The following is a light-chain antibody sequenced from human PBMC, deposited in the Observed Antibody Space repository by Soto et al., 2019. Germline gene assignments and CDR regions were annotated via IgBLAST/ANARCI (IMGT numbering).Light chain of an antibody. J-gene: IGKJ3*01. CDR2: DAS. Sequence: EIVLTQSPATLSLSPGERATLSCRASQSVSSFLAWYQQRPGQAPRLLIYDASKRVTGIPARFSGSGSGTDFTLTISSLEPEDFAVYYCQQRSNWPPLFGPGTKVDIE. CDR1: QSVSSF. CDR3: QQRSNWPPL. V-gene: IGKV3-11*01.